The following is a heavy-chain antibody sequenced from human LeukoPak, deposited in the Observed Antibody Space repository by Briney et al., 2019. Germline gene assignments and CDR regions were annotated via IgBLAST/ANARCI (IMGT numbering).Heavy chain of an antibody. V-gene: IGHV1-18*01. CDR1: SYTSTSYG. D-gene: IGHD6-13*01. CDR2: ISAYNGNT. CDR3: ARDGPIAAAGKYYGMDV. Sequence: ASVKVSCVASSYTSTSYGISWVRQAPGQGLEWMGWISAYNGNTNYAQKLQGRVTMTTDTSTSTAYMELRSLRSDDTAVYYCARDGPIAAAGKYYGMDVWGQGTTVTVSS. J-gene: IGHJ6*02.